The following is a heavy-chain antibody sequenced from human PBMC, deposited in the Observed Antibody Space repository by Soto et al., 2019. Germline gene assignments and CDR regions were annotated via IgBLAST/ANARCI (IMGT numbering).Heavy chain of an antibody. J-gene: IGHJ4*02. CDR2: IYYSGST. Sequence: SETLSLTCTVSGGSISSSSYYWGWIRQPPGKGLEWIGSIYYSGSTYYNPSLKSRVTISVDTSKNQFSLKLSSVTAADTAVYYCARQEGLHCSSTSCPMGYWGQGTLVTVSS. CDR3: ARQEGLHCSSTSCPMGY. V-gene: IGHV4-39*01. CDR1: GGSISSSSYY. D-gene: IGHD2-2*01.